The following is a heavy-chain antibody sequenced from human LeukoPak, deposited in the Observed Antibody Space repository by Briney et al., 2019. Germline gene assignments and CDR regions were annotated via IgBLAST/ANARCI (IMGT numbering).Heavy chain of an antibody. V-gene: IGHV3-48*03. CDR3: ARFSYDYVWGSYRQKGPFDY. CDR2: ISSSGSTI. D-gene: IGHD3-16*02. J-gene: IGHJ4*02. Sequence: PGGSLRPSCAASGFTFSIYEMNWVRQAPGKGLEWVSYISSSGSTIYYAASVKGRFTTSRDNAKNSLYLQMNSLRAEDTAVYYCARFSYDYVWGSYRQKGPFDYWGQGTLVTVSS. CDR1: GFTFSIYE.